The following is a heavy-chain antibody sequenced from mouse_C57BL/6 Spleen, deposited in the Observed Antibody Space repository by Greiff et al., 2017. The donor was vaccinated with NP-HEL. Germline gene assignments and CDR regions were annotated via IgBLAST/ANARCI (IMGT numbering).Heavy chain of an antibody. CDR1: GYAFSSSW. D-gene: IGHD1-1*01. J-gene: IGHJ4*01. CDR2: IYPGDGDT. Sequence: VQLQESGPELVKPGASVKISCKASGYAFSSSWMNWVKQRPGKGLEWIGRIYPGDGDTNYNGKFKGKATLTADKSSSTAYMQLSSLTSEDSAVYFCARDYGSSRNYYAMDYWGQGTSVTVSS. CDR3: ARDYGSSRNYYAMDY. V-gene: IGHV1-82*01.